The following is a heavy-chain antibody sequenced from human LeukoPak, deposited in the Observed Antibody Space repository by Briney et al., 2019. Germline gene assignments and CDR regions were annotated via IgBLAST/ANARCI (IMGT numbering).Heavy chain of an antibody. CDR2: IGTAGDT. J-gene: IGHJ2*01. V-gene: IGHV3-13*01. D-gene: IGHD5-12*01. CDR3: ARVRKYSGYYSWYFDL. Sequence: GGSLRLSCAASGFTFSSYDMHWVRRATGKGLEWVSAIGTAGDTYYPGSVKGRFTISRENAKNSLYLQMNSLRAGDTAVYYCARVRKYSGYYSWYFDLWGRGTLVTVSS. CDR1: GFTFSSYD.